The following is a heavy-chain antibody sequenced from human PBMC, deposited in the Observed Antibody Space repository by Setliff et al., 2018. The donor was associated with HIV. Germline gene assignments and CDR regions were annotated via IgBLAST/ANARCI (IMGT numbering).Heavy chain of an antibody. Sequence: GGSLRLSCAASGFTFSSYEMNWVRQAPGKGLEWVSYISSGGSTYYADSVKGRFTISRDNSKNTLFLQMSSLRAEDTAVYYCARLNYYYDSSGYGGDAFDIWGQGTMVTVSS. D-gene: IGHD3-22*01. V-gene: IGHV3-53*01. CDR2: ISSGGST. CDR3: ARLNYYYDSSGYGGDAFDI. J-gene: IGHJ3*02. CDR1: GFTFSSYE.